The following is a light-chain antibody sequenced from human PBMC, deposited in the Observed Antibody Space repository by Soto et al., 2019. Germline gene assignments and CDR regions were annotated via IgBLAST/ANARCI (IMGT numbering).Light chain of an antibody. V-gene: IGLV1-40*01. CDR1: SSNIGAGYD. Sequence: QSVLTQPPSVSGAPGQRVTISCTGSSSNIGAGYDVHWYQQLPGTAPKLLIYGTSNRPSGVPDRFSGSKSGTSASLAITGLQAEDEADDYCLPDDSSLSVVFGTGTKVTVL. J-gene: IGLJ1*01. CDR2: GTS. CDR3: LPDDSSLSVV.